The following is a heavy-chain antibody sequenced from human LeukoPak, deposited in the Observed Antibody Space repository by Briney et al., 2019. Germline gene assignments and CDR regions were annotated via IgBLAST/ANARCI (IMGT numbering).Heavy chain of an antibody. D-gene: IGHD6-6*01. CDR1: GYTFTDYY. CDR2: VDPEDGET. J-gene: IGHJ6*03. Sequence: ASVKVSCKVSGYTFTDYYMHWVQQAPGKGLEWMGLVDPEDGETVYAEKFQGRVTITADTSTDTAYMELSSLRSEDTAVYYCAARRSSSSGFGYMDVWGKGTTVTVSS. CDR3: AARRSSSSGFGYMDV. V-gene: IGHV1-69-2*01.